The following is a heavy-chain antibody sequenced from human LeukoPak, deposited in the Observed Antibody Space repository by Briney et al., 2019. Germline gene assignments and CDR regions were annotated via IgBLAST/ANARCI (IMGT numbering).Heavy chain of an antibody. V-gene: IGHV3-30*18. J-gene: IGHJ4*02. D-gene: IGHD5-12*01. CDR1: GFTLSSYG. CDR3: AKCIQWLRSPDS. Sequence: PGGSLRLSCAASGFTLSSYGLHWVRQAPGKGLEWLAVISNDGSDNYYADSVKGRFTISRDNSKNTLYLQVNSLRVEDTAVYYCAKCIQWLRSPDSWGQGTLVTVSS. CDR2: ISNDGSDN.